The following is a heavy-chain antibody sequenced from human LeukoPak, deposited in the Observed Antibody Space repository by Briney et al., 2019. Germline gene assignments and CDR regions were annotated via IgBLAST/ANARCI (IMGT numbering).Heavy chain of an antibody. CDR3: AYSGSYYTFDY. D-gene: IGHD1-26*01. V-gene: IGHV3-66*01. J-gene: IGHJ4*02. Sequence: GGSLRLSCADSGFTVTSNYMSWVRRAPGKGLEWVSIIYSGGSTYYADSVKGRFTISRDNSKNTLYLQMNSLRAEDTAVYYCAYSGSYYTFDYWGQGTLVTVSS. CDR2: IYSGGST. CDR1: GFTVTSNY.